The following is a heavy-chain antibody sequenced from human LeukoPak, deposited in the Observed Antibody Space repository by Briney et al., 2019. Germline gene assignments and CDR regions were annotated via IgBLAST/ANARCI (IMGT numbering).Heavy chain of an antibody. CDR2: IYYSGST. CDR1: GGSISSGGYY. J-gene: IGHJ4*02. Sequence: PSETLSLTCTVSGGSISSGGYYWSWIRQHPGKGLEWIVYIYYSGSTYYNPSLKSRVTISVDTSKNQFSLKLSSVTAADTAVYYCARDFPGKMGYCSSTSCYPYWGQGTLVTVSS. V-gene: IGHV4-31*03. D-gene: IGHD2-2*01. CDR3: ARDFPGKMGYCSSTSCYPY.